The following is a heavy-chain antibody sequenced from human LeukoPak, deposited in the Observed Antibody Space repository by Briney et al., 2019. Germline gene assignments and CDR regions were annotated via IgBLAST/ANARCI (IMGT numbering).Heavy chain of an antibody. CDR1: GFTFWSHA. Sequence: PGGSLRLSCAASGFTFWSHAMHGVRQAPGKGVEGVAVISYDGSNKYYADSVKGQFTISRDNSKNNPYLQMNNLRAQDTAVYYGGRGRGVVISAFDIWGEGTMVTVSS. J-gene: IGHJ3*02. CDR3: GRGRGVVISAFDI. V-gene: IGHV3-30*04. CDR2: ISYDGSNK. D-gene: IGHD3-22*01.